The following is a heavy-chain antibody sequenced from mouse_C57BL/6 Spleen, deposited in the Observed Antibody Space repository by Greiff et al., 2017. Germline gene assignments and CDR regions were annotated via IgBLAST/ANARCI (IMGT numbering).Heavy chain of an antibody. Sequence: SGPELVKPGASVKMSCKASGYTFTDYNMHWVKQSHGKSLEWIGYINPNNGGTSYNQKFKGKATLTVNKSSSTAYMELRSLTSEDSAVYYCAREAAGSRDFDYWGQGTTLTVSS. CDR3: AREAAGSRDFDY. CDR2: INPNNGGT. D-gene: IGHD1-1*01. CDR1: GYTFTDYN. V-gene: IGHV1-22*01. J-gene: IGHJ2*01.